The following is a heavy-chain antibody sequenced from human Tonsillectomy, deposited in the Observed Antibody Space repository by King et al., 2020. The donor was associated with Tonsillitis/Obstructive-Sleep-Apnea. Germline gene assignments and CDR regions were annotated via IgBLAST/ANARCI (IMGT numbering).Heavy chain of an antibody. CDR2: IYSGGST. J-gene: IGHJ6*03. Sequence: VQLVESGGGLVQPGGSLRLSCAASGFTVSSNYMSWFRQAPGKGLEWVSVIYSGGSTYYADSVKGRFTISRDNSKNTLYLQMNSLRAEATAVYYCARGYYYYYMDVWGKGTTVTVSS. CDR3: ARGYYYYYMDV. CDR1: GFTVSSNY. V-gene: IGHV3-66*01.